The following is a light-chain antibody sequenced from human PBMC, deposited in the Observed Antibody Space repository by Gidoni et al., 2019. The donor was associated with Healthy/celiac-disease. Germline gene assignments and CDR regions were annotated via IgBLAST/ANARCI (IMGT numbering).Light chain of an antibody. Sequence: QSHLTQPSSLSGSPGQSIPISCPGTSSDVGGYNYVSWYQQHPGKAPKLMIYDVSNRPSGVSNRFSGSKSGNTASLTIAGLQAEDEADYYCSSYTSSSPLFGGGTKLTVL. J-gene: IGLJ2*01. CDR1: SSDVGGYNY. CDR2: DVS. CDR3: SSYTSSSPL. V-gene: IGLV2-14*03.